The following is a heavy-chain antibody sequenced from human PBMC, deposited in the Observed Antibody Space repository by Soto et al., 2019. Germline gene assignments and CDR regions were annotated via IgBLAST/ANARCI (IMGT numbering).Heavy chain of an antibody. V-gene: IGHV3-23*01. CDR3: ARMATSGTLNWFDP. CDR1: GFTFSSYA. D-gene: IGHD2-8*01. CDR2: ISGSGGST. Sequence: LRLSCAASGFTFSSYAMSWVRQAPGKGLEWVSAISGSGGSTYYADSVKGRFTISRDNSKNTLYLQMNSLRAEDTAVYYCARMATSGTLNWFDPWGQGTLVTVSS. J-gene: IGHJ5*02.